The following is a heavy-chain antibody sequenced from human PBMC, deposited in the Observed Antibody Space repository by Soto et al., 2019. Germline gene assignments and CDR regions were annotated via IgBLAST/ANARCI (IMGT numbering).Heavy chain of an antibody. V-gene: IGHV1-18*01. J-gene: IGHJ6*02. Sequence: QLVQSGDEVKKPGASVRVSCKASGYTFISYALSWVRQAPGQGLEWIGRVSPYNGNTNYAQKFQGRVLITTDPSTNTAYMDLRSLMSDDTAAYFCARDFLTRISWGSTTALYSNFGMEVWGQGTTVTVSS. CDR2: VSPYNGNT. CDR3: ARDFLTRISWGSTTALYSNFGMEV. D-gene: IGHD3-9*01. CDR1: GYTFISYA.